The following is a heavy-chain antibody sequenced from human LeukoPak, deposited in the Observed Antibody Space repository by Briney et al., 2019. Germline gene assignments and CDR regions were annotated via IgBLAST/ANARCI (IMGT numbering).Heavy chain of an antibody. D-gene: IGHD6-19*01. CDR2: INPSGGRT. J-gene: IGHJ5*02. V-gene: IGHV1-46*01. Sequence: GASVKVSCKASGYTFTIYYMHWVRQAPGQGLEWMGVINPSGGRTSYAQKFQGRVTMTRDTSTSTVYMELSSLRSEDTAVYYCASKDSSGWYEEAWGQGTLVTVSS. CDR1: GYTFTIYY. CDR3: ASKDSSGWYEEA.